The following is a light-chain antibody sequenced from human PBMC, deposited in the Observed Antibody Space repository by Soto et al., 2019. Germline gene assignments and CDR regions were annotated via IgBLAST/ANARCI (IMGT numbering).Light chain of an antibody. V-gene: IGKV3-11*01. J-gene: IGKJ1*01. CDR2: DAS. CDR3: QQSSNWPPWT. Sequence: EIVLTQSPATLSLSPGERATLSCRASQSVSSYLAWYQQKPGQAPRLLIYDASNRATGIPARFSGSGSGTDFTLTISSLEPEDFAVYYCQQSSNWPPWTFGQGTKVDI. CDR1: QSVSSY.